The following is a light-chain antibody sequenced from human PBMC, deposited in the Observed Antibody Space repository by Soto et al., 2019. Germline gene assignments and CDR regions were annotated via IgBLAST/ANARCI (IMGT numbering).Light chain of an antibody. CDR3: QQYNNWPPGT. J-gene: IGKJ1*01. CDR1: QSVSSN. V-gene: IGKV3-15*01. Sequence: EIVMTQSPATLSVSPGERATLSCRASQSVSSNLAWYQQKPGQAPMLLIYGASTRATGIPARFSGSASGTEFTLTISSLQSEDFAVYYCQQYNNWPPGTFGQGTKVEIK. CDR2: GAS.